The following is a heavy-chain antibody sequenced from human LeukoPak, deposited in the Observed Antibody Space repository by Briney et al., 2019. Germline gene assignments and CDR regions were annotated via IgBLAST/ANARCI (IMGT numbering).Heavy chain of an antibody. CDR1: GGSFSGYY. V-gene: IGHV4-34*01. Sequence: SETLSLTCAVYGGSFSGYYWSWIRQPPGKGLEGIGEINHSGSTNYNPSLKSRVTISLDTSKNQFSLKLNSVTAADTAVYYCARVSSAYYFDYWGQGTLVTVSS. CDR3: ARVSSAYYFDY. CDR2: INHSGST. J-gene: IGHJ4*02. D-gene: IGHD6-6*01.